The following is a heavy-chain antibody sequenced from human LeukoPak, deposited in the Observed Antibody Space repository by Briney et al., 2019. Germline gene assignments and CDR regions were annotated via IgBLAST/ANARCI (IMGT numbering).Heavy chain of an antibody. CDR3: AREGPQSQDFWSGYYSMGGRRQPSVNWFDP. D-gene: IGHD3-3*01. J-gene: IGHJ5*02. Sequence: GGSLRLSCAASGFTFSSYGMHWVRQAPGKGLEWVAVIWYDGSNKYYADSVKGRFTISRDNSKNTLYLQMNSLRAEDTAVYYCAREGPQSQDFWSGYYSMGGRRQPSVNWFDPWGQGTLVTVSS. CDR2: IWYDGSNK. CDR1: GFTFSSYG. V-gene: IGHV3-33*01.